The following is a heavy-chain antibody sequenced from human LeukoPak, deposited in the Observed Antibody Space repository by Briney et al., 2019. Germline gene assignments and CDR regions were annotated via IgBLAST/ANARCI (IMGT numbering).Heavy chain of an antibody. CDR3: ARGTRYRSPYYMDV. CDR2: ISSSSSYI. CDR1: GFTFNSYS. J-gene: IGHJ6*03. V-gene: IGHV3-21*01. Sequence: GGSQRLSCAASGFTFNSYSMNWVRQAPGKGLEWVSSISSSSSYIYYADSVKGRFTISRDNAKNSLYLQMNSLRAEDTAVYYCARGTRYRSPYYMDVWGKGTTVTVSS. D-gene: IGHD1-14*01.